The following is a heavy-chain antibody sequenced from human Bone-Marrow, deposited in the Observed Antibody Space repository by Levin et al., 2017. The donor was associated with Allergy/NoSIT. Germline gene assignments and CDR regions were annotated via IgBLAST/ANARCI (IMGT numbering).Heavy chain of an antibody. Sequence: GGSLRLSCAASGFTFSSYWMSWVRQAPGKGLEWVANIKQDGSEKYYVDSVKGRFTISRDNAKNSLYLQMNSLRAEDTAVYYCARDLGSPEYSSSSGLSFDYWGQGTLVTVSS. CDR2: IKQDGSEK. CDR3: ARDLGSPEYSSSSGLSFDY. D-gene: IGHD6-6*01. CDR1: GFTFSSYW. J-gene: IGHJ4*02. V-gene: IGHV3-7*03.